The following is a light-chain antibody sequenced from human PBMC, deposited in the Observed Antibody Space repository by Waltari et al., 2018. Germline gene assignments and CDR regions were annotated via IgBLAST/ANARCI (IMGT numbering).Light chain of an antibody. V-gene: IGKV3-20*01. J-gene: IGKJ1*01. CDR3: KHYVRVPVT. CDR1: QSVSRT. Sequence: LMLSPGTLSLSPRERATLPCRARQSVSRTLAWYQQRPGQAPSILIYGASIRATVMADMFSGSGAGTDFSLTISRLEPEDFAEYYWKHYVRVPVTFGQGSKVEIK. CDR2: GAS.